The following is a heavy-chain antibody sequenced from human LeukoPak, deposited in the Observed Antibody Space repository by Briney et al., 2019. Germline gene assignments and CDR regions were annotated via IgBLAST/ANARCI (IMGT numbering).Heavy chain of an antibody. V-gene: IGHV3-21*01. CDR1: GFTFRSYS. Sequence: GGSLRLSCAASGFTFRSYSMNWVRQAPGKGLEWVSSISSSSSYIYYADSVKGRFTISRDNAKNSLYLQMNSLRAEDTAVYYCARARDYYGSGSYYNFDYWGQGTLVTVSS. CDR3: ARARDYYGSGSYYNFDY. J-gene: IGHJ4*02. CDR2: ISSSSSYI. D-gene: IGHD3-10*01.